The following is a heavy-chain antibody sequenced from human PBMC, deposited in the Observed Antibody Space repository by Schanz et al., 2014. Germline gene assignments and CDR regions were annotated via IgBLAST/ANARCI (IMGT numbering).Heavy chain of an antibody. D-gene: IGHD1-1*01. Sequence: EVQLLESGGGLVQPGGSLRLSCAASGFTFRGYAMSWVRQAPGRRLEWISIISGSGVITYYADAVRGRFAISRDNSKTTVYLQKNSLRAEDAAVYFCTKIERNEDWGQGTLVAVSS. V-gene: IGHV3-23*01. CDR3: TKIERNED. CDR1: GFTFRGYA. CDR2: ISGSGVIT. J-gene: IGHJ4*02.